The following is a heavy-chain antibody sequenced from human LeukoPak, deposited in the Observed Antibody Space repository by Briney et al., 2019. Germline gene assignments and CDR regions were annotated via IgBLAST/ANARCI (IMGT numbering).Heavy chain of an antibody. D-gene: IGHD3-3*01. CDR3: ARGSTDLYDFWSGYYPTYNWFDP. Sequence: SETLSLTCAVYGGSFSGYYWSWIRQPPGKGLEWIGEINHSGSTNYNPSLKSRVTTSVDTSKNQFSLKLSSVTAADTAVYYCARGSTDLYDFWSGYYPTYNWFDPWGQGTLVTVSS. V-gene: IGHV4-34*01. CDR2: INHSGST. CDR1: GGSFSGYY. J-gene: IGHJ5*02.